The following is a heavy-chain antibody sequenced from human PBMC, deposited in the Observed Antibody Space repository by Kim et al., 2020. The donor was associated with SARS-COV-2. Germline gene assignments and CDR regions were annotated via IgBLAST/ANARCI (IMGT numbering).Heavy chain of an antibody. D-gene: IGHD3-16*01. J-gene: IGHJ6*02. CDR1: GFTFSSYG. CDR2: IWYDGSNK. CDR3: AREWGSAHYYYGMDV. V-gene: IGHV3-33*01. Sequence: GGSLRLSCAASGFTFSSYGMHWVRQAPGKGLEWVAVIWYDGSNKYYADSVKGRFTISRDNSKNTLYLQMNSLRAEDTAVYYCAREWGSAHYYYGMDVWGQGTTVTVSS.